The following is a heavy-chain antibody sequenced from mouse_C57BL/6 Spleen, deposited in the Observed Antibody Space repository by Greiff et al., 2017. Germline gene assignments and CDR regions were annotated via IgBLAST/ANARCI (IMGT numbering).Heavy chain of an antibody. CDR2: FYPGSGSI. V-gene: IGHV1-62-2*01. CDR3: ARHEEGDYYGSSGGWFAY. CDR1: GYTFTEYT. D-gene: IGHD1-1*01. J-gene: IGHJ3*01. Sequence: VQLQQSGAELVKPGASVKLSCKASGYTFTEYTIHWVKQRPGQGLEWIGWFYPGSGSIKYNEKFKDKATLTADKSSSTVYMELSRLTSEDTAVYFGARHEEGDYYGSSGGWFAYWGQGTLVTVSA.